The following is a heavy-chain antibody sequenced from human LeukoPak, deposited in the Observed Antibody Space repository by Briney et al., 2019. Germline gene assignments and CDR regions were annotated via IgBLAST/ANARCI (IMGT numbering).Heavy chain of an antibody. J-gene: IGHJ4*02. CDR3: ARLVISSSWYFDY. Sequence: SETLSLTCTVSGGSISSYYWSWIRQPPGKGLEWIGYIYYSGSTNYNPSLKSRVTISADTSKNQFSLKLSSVTAADTAVYYCARLVISSSWYFDYWGQGTLVTVSS. V-gene: IGHV4-59*08. CDR1: GGSISSYY. D-gene: IGHD6-13*01. CDR2: IYYSGST.